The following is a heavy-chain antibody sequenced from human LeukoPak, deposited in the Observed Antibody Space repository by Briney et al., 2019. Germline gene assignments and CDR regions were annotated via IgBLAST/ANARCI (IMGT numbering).Heavy chain of an antibody. CDR2: IWYDGSNK. D-gene: IGHD5-12*01. CDR1: GFTFSSYG. Sequence: HAGRSLRISCAASGFTFSSYGMHWARQAPGKGLEWVAVIWYDGSNKYYAESVKGRFTISRDNSKNTLYLQMNSLRAEDTAVYYCAREGGGYGFDYWGQGTLVTVSS. V-gene: IGHV3-33*08. CDR3: AREGGGYGFDY. J-gene: IGHJ4*02.